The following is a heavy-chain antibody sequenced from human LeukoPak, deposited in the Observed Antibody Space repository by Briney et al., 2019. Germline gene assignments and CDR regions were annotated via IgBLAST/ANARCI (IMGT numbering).Heavy chain of an antibody. CDR1: GFTFGDYA. CDR2: IRSKAYGGTT. J-gene: IGHJ4*02. Sequence: GGSLRLSCTASGFTFGDYAMSWFRQAPGKGLEWVGFIRSKAYGGTTEYAASVKGRFTISRDDSKSIAYLQMNSLRADDTALYYCAKGPLATIHETHYFDNWGQGTLVTVSS. CDR3: AKGPLATIHETHYFDN. D-gene: IGHD1-14*01. V-gene: IGHV3-49*03.